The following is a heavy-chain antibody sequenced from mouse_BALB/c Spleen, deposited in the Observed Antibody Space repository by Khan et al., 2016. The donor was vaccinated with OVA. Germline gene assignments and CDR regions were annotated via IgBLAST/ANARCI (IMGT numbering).Heavy chain of an antibody. D-gene: IGHD1-1*01. CDR2: ISYSGST. Sequence: EVQLVESGPGLVKPSQSLSLTCTVTGYSITSDYAWNWIRQFPGNKLEWMGYISYSGSTSYNPSLKSRISITRDTSKNQFFLQLNSVTTSDTATYYCASGFITTVVVPFDYWGQGTTLTVSS. V-gene: IGHV3-2*02. CDR1: GYSITSDYA. J-gene: IGHJ2*01. CDR3: ASGFITTVVVPFDY.